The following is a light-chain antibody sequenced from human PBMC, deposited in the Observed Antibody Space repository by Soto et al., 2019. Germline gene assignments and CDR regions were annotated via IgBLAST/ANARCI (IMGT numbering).Light chain of an antibody. J-gene: IGKJ1*01. CDR3: QKANSFPPK. CDR2: DAS. Sequence: DIQMTQSASSLSASLGDRVTITCRASQSISSYLNWYQQKPGKAPKLLIYDASSLESGVLSRFSGSGSGTEFTLTISSLQPEDFATYYCQKANSFPPKFGQGTKVDI. CDR1: QSISSY. V-gene: IGKV1-39*01.